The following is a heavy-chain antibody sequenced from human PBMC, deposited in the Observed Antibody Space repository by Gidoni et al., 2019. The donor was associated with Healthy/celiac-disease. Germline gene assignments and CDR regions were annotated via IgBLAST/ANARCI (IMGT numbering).Heavy chain of an antibody. CDR1: GFTFSSYA. CDR2: ISGSGGST. J-gene: IGHJ4*02. CDR3: AKDIAVAGTASHDFNY. D-gene: IGHD6-19*01. Sequence: LRLTPASGFTFSSYAMSWVRQAPEKGLEWVSAISGSGGSTYYADSVKGRFTISRDNSKNTLYRQMNSLRAEDTAVNYRAKDIAVAGTASHDFNYWGQGTLVTVSS. V-gene: IGHV3-23*01.